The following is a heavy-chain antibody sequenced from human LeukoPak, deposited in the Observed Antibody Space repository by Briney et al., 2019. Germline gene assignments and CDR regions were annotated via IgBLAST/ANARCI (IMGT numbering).Heavy chain of an antibody. D-gene: IGHD4-17*01. CDR1: GFTFSSYS. CDR2: ISSSSSYI. V-gene: IGHV3-21*01. Sequence: GGSPRLSCAASGFTFSSYSMNWVRQAPGKGLEWVSSISSSSSYIYYADSVKGRFTISRDNAKNSLYLQMNSLRAEDTAVYYCAREEGPYGDYGVDAFDIWGQGTMVTVSS. J-gene: IGHJ3*02. CDR3: AREEGPYGDYGVDAFDI.